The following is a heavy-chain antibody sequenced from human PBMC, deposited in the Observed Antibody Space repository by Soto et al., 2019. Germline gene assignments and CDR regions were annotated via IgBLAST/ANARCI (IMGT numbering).Heavy chain of an antibody. CDR2: ISYDGSNK. D-gene: IGHD2-15*01. CDR3: AKDLSGVTVIDATQGFAS. V-gene: IGHV3-30*18. CDR1: GFNFYSHG. Sequence: QVQLVESGGRVVQPGRSLRLSCATSGFNFYSHGMHWVRQSPGKGLEWVAVISYDGSNKYYMESVKGRFTISRDKSKNTLSLQMNSLRAEDTAVYYCAKDLSGVTVIDATQGFASWGQGTLVTVSS. J-gene: IGHJ4*02.